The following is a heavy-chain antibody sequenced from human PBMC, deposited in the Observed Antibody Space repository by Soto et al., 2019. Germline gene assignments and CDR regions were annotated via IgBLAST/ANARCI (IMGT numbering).Heavy chain of an antibody. CDR3: ARVDVVVAADAFDI. Sequence: VQLVESGGGVVQPGRSLRLSCAASEFNFSNFGMHWVRQAPGKGLEWVAVIYYDGSNEYYADSVKGRFTISRDNCKIALYLQMIILIAEYTAVSYSARVDVVVAADAFDIWGKGTMVTVSS. D-gene: IGHD2-15*01. CDR2: IYYDGSNE. J-gene: IGHJ3*02. CDR1: EFNFSNFG. V-gene: IGHV3-33*01.